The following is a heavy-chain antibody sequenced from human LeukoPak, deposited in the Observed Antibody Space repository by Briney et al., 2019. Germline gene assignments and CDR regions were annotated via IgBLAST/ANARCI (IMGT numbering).Heavy chain of an antibody. CDR2: IYYSGST. Sequence: PSETLSLTCTVSGGSISSHYWSWIRQPPGKGLEWIGYIYYSGSTNYNPSLKSRVTISVDTSKNQVSLKLSSVTAADTAVYYCARSSADDYFDYWGQGTLVTVSS. J-gene: IGHJ4*02. CDR3: ARSSADDYFDY. CDR1: GGSISSHY. V-gene: IGHV4-59*11.